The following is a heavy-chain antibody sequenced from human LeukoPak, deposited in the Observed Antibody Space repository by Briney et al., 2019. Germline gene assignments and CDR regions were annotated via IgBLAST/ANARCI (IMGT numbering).Heavy chain of an antibody. Sequence: SETLSLTCAVYGGSFSGYYWSWIRQPPGKGLEWIGEINHSGSTNYNPSLKSRVTISVDTSKNQFSLKLSSVTAADTAVYYCARATAMVVVDYWGQGTLVTVSS. CDR1: GGSFSGYY. D-gene: IGHD5-18*01. V-gene: IGHV4-34*01. CDR2: INHSGST. J-gene: IGHJ4*02. CDR3: ARATAMVVVDY.